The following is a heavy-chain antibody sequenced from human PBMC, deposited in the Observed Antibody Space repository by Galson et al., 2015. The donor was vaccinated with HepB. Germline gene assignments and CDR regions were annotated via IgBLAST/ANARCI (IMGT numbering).Heavy chain of an antibody. CDR3: ATYETYYDFWTDWGYFDY. J-gene: IGHJ4*02. D-gene: IGHD3-3*01. CDR2: INPSGGST. Sequence: SVKVSCKASGYTFTSYYMHWVRQAPGQGLEWMGIINPSGGSTSYAQKFQGRVTMTRDTSTSTVYMELSSLRSEDTAVYYCATYETYYDFWTDWGYFDYWGQGTLVTVSS. V-gene: IGHV1-46*01. CDR1: GYTFTSYY.